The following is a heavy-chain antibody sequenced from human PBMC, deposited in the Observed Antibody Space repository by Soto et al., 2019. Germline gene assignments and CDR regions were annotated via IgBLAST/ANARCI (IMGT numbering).Heavy chain of an antibody. CDR2: ISWNSGSI. Sequence: LXLSCAASQFTFDDYSMHWVRQAPWKGLEWVSGISWNSGSIGYADSVKGRFTISRDNAKNSLYLQMNSLRAEDTALYYCAKAQTTRGYSGYDSLDYWGQGTLVTVSS. CDR1: QFTFDDYS. CDR3: AKAQTTRGYSGYDSLDY. V-gene: IGHV3-9*01. D-gene: IGHD5-12*01. J-gene: IGHJ4*02.